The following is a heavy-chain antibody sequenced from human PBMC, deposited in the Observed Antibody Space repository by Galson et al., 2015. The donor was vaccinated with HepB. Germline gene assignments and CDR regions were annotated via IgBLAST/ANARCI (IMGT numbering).Heavy chain of an antibody. D-gene: IGHD3-10*01. J-gene: IGHJ6*03. CDR3: ARGVPRGYYMDV. CDR1: GGTFSSYA. CDR2: IIPIFGTA. V-gene: IGHV1-69*13. Sequence: SVKVSCKASGGTFSSYAISWVRQAPGQGLEWIGGIIPIFGTANYAQKFQGRVTITADESTSTAYMELSSLRSEDTAVYYCARGVPRGYYMDVWGKGTTVTVSS.